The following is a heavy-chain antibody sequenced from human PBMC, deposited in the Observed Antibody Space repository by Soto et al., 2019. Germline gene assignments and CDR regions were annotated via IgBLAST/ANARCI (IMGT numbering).Heavy chain of an antibody. V-gene: IGHV4-39*01. Sequence: PSETLSLTCTVSGGSIRTSTYSWGWIRQPPGKGLEWIGSIYYSGSTSYNPSLKSRVTISVDTSKNQFSLKLSSVTAADTAVYYCARHYNWKLDSWGQGTLVTVPS. CDR2: IYYSGST. CDR1: GGSIRTSTYS. J-gene: IGHJ5*01. D-gene: IGHD1-20*01. CDR3: ARHYNWKLDS.